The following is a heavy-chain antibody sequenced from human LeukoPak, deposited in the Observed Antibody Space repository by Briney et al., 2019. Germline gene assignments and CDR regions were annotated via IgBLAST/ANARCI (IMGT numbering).Heavy chain of an antibody. Sequence: GGSLRLSCAASGFTFDDYAMHWVRQAPGKGLEWVSLISWDGGSTYYADSVKGRFTISRDNSKNSLYLQMNSLRAEDTALYYCAKDDRIAVAGAPDYWGQGTLVTVSS. J-gene: IGHJ4*02. V-gene: IGHV3-43D*03. CDR3: AKDDRIAVAGAPDY. CDR1: GFTFDDYA. D-gene: IGHD6-19*01. CDR2: ISWDGGST.